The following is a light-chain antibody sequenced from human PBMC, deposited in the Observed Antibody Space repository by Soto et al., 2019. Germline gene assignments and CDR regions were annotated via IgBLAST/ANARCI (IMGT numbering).Light chain of an antibody. J-gene: IGKJ4*01. Sequence: EIVLTQSPGTLSLSPGERATLSCRASESVGSTFLGWYQQKPGQAPRLLIYGAVSRATGTPDRFRSSGSGTEFTLTVSRLEPEDSAVYYCQQFGRSGLTFGGGTKVEIK. V-gene: IGKV3-20*01. CDR2: GAV. CDR3: QQFGRSGLT. CDR1: ESVGSTF.